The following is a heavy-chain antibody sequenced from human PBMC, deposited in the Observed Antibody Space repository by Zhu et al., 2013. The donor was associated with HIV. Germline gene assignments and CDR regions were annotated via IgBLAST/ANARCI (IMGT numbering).Heavy chain of an antibody. CDR3: ARSELERRSGPSYYYYGMDV. CDR2: IIPIFGTA. CDR1: GGTFSSYA. Sequence: QVQLVQSGAEVKKPGSSVKVSCKASGGTFSSYAISWVRQAPGQGLEWMGGIIPIFGTANYAQKFQGRVTITADESTSTAYMELSSLRSEDTAVYYCARSELERRSGPSYYYYGMDVWGPRGPRSPSPQ. D-gene: IGHD1-1*01. J-gene: IGHJ6*01. V-gene: IGHV1-69*01.